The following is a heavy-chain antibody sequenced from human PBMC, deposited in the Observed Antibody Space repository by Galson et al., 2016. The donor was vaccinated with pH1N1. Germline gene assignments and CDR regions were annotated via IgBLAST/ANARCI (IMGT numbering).Heavy chain of an antibody. D-gene: IGHD6-25*01. CDR2: IYPSDSDT. CDR3: ARRYEAAYFN. CDR1: GYSFTSYW. J-gene: IGHJ4*02. Sequence: QSGAEVKKPGESLKISCKGSGYSFTSYWIGWVRQMPGKGLEWMGIIYPSDSDTKYSPSFQGRVTISADKSINTAYLQLSSLKVSDSGIYYCARRYEAAYFNWGQGTLVTVSS. V-gene: IGHV5-51*01.